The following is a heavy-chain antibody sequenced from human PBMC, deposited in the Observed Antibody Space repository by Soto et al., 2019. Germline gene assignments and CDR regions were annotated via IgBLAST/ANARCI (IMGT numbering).Heavy chain of an antibody. V-gene: IGHV4-31*03. CDR3: ARGGSTWYGDNWLDP. J-gene: IGHJ5*02. CDR1: VGSITIGGYY. D-gene: IGHD6-13*01. CDR2: TYYTGIT. Sequence: SETLSVACKFSVGSITIGGYYWSWIRQHPVKGLEWIGYTYYTGITYYNPSLKGRVTISLDTYGSHFSLSLTSVTAADTAIYYCARGGSTWYGDNWLDPWGPGTLVTVSS.